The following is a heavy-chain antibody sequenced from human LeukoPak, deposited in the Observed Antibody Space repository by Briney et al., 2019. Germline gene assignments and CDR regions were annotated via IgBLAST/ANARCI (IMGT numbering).Heavy chain of an antibody. J-gene: IGHJ4*02. D-gene: IGHD4-17*01. CDR3: AKDRLRSRRLDY. CDR2: ISGSGGST. V-gene: IGHV3-23*01. Sequence: GGSLRLSCAASGFTLSSYAMSWVRQAPGKGLEWVSAISGSGGSTYYADSVKGRFTISRDNSKNTLYLQMNSLRAEDTAVYYCAKDRLRSRRLDYWGQGTLVTVSS. CDR1: GFTLSSYA.